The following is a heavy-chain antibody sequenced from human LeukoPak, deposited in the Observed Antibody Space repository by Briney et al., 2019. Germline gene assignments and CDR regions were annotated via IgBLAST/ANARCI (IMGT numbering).Heavy chain of an antibody. J-gene: IGHJ3*02. CDR1: GGSISSYY. D-gene: IGHD1-7*01. CDR2: IYYSGST. CDR3: ARGWFNLELHLGAFDI. V-gene: IGHV4-59*01. Sequence: SETLSLTCTVSGGSISSYYWSWIRQPPGKGLECIGYIYYSGSTNYNPSLKSRVTISVDTSKNQFSLKLSSVTAADTAVYYCARGWFNLELHLGAFDIWGQGTMVTVSS.